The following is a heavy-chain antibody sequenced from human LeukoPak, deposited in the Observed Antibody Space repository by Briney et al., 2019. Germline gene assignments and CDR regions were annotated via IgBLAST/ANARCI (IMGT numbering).Heavy chain of an antibody. Sequence: GGSLRLSCAASGFTLSSYSMNWVRQAPGKGLEWVSSISSSSSYIYYADSVKGRFTISRDNAKNSLYLQMNSLRAEDTAVYYCARAAYSNYNWFDPWGQGTLVTVSS. CDR3: ARAAYSNYNWFDP. J-gene: IGHJ5*02. V-gene: IGHV3-21*01. CDR1: GFTLSSYS. D-gene: IGHD4-11*01. CDR2: ISSSSSYI.